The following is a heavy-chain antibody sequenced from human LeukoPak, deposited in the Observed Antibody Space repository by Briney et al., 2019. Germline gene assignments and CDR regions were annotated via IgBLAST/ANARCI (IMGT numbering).Heavy chain of an antibody. V-gene: IGHV3-23*01. Sequence: ESGGSLRLSCAASGFTFSNYAMTWVRQAPGKGLEWVSAISGSGGGTKYADSVKGRFTISRDNSKNTLYLQTNSLRAEDTAVYYCAKVQAASSGWYFDYWGQGTLVTVSS. J-gene: IGHJ4*02. CDR3: AKVQAASSGWYFDY. CDR2: ISGSGGGT. D-gene: IGHD6-19*01. CDR1: GFTFSNYA.